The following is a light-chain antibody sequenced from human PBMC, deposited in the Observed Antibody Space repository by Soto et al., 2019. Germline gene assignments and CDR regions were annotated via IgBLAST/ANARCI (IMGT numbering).Light chain of an antibody. Sequence: EMLMTQSPATLSVSPGERATLSCRASQSVRTNVAWYQQKPGQAPRLLIYGASSRATGIPARFSGSGSGTEFTLTISSLQSEDFAVYYCQQYSKWPHSFGPGTKVDSK. J-gene: IGKJ3*01. CDR2: GAS. CDR3: QQYSKWPHS. CDR1: QSVRTN. V-gene: IGKV3-15*01.